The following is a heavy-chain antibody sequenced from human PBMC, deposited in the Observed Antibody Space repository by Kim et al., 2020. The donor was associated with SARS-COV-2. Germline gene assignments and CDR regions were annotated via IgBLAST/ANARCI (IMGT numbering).Heavy chain of an antibody. J-gene: IGHJ4*02. CDR3: ARLEVDTAMVDDY. D-gene: IGHD5-18*01. V-gene: IGHV1-18*01. Sequence: YAPKRQDRVTMTPDTSTSTAYMELRSLRSDDTAVYYCARLEVDTAMVDDYWGQGTLVTVSS.